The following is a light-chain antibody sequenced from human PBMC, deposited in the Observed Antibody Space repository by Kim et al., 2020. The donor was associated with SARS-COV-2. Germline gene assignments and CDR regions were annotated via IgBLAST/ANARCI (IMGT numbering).Light chain of an antibody. Sequence: YASVRDRVTTSCRARQDVDAFVAWYQQKTGKAPKLLIYMASRLKGGPQSRFSGSGCGTVFTHPMNRLQPGDFATYYCQHYRHFPYIFGKGTKLE. CDR3: QHYRHFPYI. CDR1: QDVDAF. J-gene: IGKJ2*01. V-gene: IGKV1-5*03. CDR2: MAS.